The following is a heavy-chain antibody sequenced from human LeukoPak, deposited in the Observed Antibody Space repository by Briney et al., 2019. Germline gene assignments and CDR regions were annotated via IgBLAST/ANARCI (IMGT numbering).Heavy chain of an antibody. V-gene: IGHV3-9*01. Sequence: PGRSLRLSCAASGFTFDDYAMRWVRQVPGKGLEWVSGISWNSRSIGYADSVKGRFTISRDDAKNSLYLQMNSLRTEDTALYYCAKELGGGAFDIWGQGTMVTVSS. J-gene: IGHJ3*02. CDR2: ISWNSRSI. D-gene: IGHD3-10*01. CDR3: AKELGGGAFDI. CDR1: GFTFDDYA.